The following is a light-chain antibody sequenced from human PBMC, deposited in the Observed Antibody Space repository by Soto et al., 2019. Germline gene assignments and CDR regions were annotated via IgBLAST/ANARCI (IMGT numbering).Light chain of an antibody. J-gene: IGKJ1*01. Sequence: DTQMTQSPSTLSASVGDRGTITCRASQSISRWLAWYPQKPGKAPKLLIYDASSLEGGVPSRFSGSGSGTDFTLTISRLQSDDFATYYCQQYDSYWTFGQGTKVDIK. CDR2: DAS. CDR1: QSISRW. CDR3: QQYDSYWT. V-gene: IGKV1-5*01.